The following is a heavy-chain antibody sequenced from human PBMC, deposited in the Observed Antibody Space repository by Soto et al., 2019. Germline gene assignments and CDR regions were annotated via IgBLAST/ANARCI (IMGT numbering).Heavy chain of an antibody. V-gene: IGHV5-10-1*01. D-gene: IGHD2-21*02. CDR2: IDPSDSYT. CDR3: ARHIPYCGGDCYHR. J-gene: IGHJ5*02. Sequence: PGESHKISSKGSGYSCISYWISWVRQIPGKGLEWMGRIDPSDSYTNYSPSFQGHVTISADKSISTAYLQWSSLKASDTAMYYCARHIPYCGGDCYHRWGQGTLLTVSS. CDR1: GYSCISYW.